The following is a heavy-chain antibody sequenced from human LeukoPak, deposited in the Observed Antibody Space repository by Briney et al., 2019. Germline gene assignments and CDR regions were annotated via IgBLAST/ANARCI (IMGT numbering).Heavy chain of an antibody. CDR2: ISYDGSNK. D-gene: IGHD2-2*03. V-gene: IGHV3-30-3*02. CDR3: AKTYGYCSSTSCSIGAFGI. Sequence: GGSLRLSCAASGFTFSSYAMHWVRQAPGKGLEWVAVISYDGSNKYYADSVKGRFTISRDNSKNTLYLQMNSLRAEDAAVYYCAKTYGYCSSTSCSIGAFGIWGQGTMVTVSS. J-gene: IGHJ3*02. CDR1: GFTFSSYA.